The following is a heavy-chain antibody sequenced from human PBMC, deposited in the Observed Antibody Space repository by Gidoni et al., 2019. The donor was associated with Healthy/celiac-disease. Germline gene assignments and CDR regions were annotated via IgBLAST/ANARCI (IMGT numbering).Heavy chain of an antibody. CDR3: ARDKTGDLVYYYYYGMDV. D-gene: IGHD7-27*01. J-gene: IGHJ6*02. CDR2: ISYDGSNK. Sequence: QVQLVESGGGVVQPGRSLRLSCAASGFTFSRYAMHWVRQAPGKGLEWVAVISYDGSNKYYADSVKGRFTISKDNSKNTLYLQMNSLRAEDTAVYYCARDKTGDLVYYYYYGMDVWGQGTTVTVSS. CDR1: GFTFSRYA. V-gene: IGHV3-30-3*01.